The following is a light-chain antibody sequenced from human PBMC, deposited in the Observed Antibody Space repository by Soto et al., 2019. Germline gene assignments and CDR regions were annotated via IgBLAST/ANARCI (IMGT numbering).Light chain of an antibody. CDR2: TTS. CDR3: QQANRFPIT. V-gene: IGKV1-12*01. CDR1: QDISSW. Sequence: DLQMTQSPSFVSASVGDSVTVTCRASQDISSWLAWYQQKPRKAPKLLIYTTSTLGSGVPSRFSGSRSGTDFTITISGLQPEDFATYYCQQANRFPITFGQGTRLEIK. J-gene: IGKJ5*01.